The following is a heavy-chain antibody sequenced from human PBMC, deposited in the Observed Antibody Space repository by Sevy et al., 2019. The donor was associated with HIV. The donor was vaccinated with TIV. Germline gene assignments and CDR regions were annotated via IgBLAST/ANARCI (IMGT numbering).Heavy chain of an antibody. CDR2: ISYDGSNK. Sequence: GGSLRLSCAASGFTFSSYGMHWVRQAPGKGLEWVAAISYDGSNKYYADSVKGRFTISRDNSKNTLYLQMNSLRAEDTAVYYCAKGAMYYYDSSGYSADAFDIWGQGTMVTVSS. J-gene: IGHJ3*02. V-gene: IGHV3-30*18. CDR1: GFTFSSYG. D-gene: IGHD3-22*01. CDR3: AKGAMYYYDSSGYSADAFDI.